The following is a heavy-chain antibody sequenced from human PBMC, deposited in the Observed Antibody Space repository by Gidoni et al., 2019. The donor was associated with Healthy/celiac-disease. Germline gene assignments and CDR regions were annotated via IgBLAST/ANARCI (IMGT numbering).Heavy chain of an antibody. CDR3: ARFPHPHRHFDY. Sequence: EVQLVESGGGLVQPGGSLSLSCAASGFTFSSYWMSWARQAPGKGLEWVANIKQDGSEKYYVDSVKGRFTISRDNAKNSLYLQMNSLRAEDTAVYYCARFPHPHRHFDYWGQGTLVTVSS. J-gene: IGHJ4*02. CDR2: IKQDGSEK. CDR1: GFTFSSYW. V-gene: IGHV3-7*01.